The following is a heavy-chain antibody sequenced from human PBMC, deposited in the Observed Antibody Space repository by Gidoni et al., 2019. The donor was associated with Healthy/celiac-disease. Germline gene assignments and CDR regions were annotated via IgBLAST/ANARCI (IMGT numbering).Heavy chain of an antibody. J-gene: IGHJ4*02. CDR1: GFTFSSYA. V-gene: IGHV3-23*01. CDR2: ISGSGGST. CDR3: AKGMTLDY. Sequence: EVKLLESGGGLLQPGGSLRLSFHASGFTFSSYAMSWVRQAPGKGLEWVSAISGSGGSTYYADSVKGRFTISRDNSKNTLYLQMNSLRAEDTAVYYCAKGMTLDYWGQGTLVTVSS.